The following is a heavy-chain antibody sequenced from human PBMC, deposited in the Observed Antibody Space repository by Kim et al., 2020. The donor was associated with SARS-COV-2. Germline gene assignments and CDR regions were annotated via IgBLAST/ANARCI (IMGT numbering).Heavy chain of an antibody. CDR2: ISGSGGST. CDR1: GFTFSSYA. J-gene: IGHJ6*02. D-gene: IGHD6-19*01. V-gene: IGHV3-23*01. CDR3: AKGRVDSSGWTNNWYYYGMDV. Sequence: GGSLRLSCAASGFTFSSYAMSWVRQAPGKGLEWVSAISGSGGSTYYADSVKGRFTISRDNSKNTLYLQMNSLRAEDTAVYYCAKGRVDSSGWTNNWYYYGMDVWGQGTTVTVSS.